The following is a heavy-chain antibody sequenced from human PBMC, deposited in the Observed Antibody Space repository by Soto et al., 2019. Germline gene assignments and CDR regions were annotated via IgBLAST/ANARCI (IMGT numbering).Heavy chain of an antibody. CDR3: ARDLAVGLVDY. D-gene: IGHD6-19*01. CDR2: ISAYNGNT. Sequence: QVQLVQSGAEVKKPGASVKVSCKASGYTFTSYGITWVRQDPGQGLEWMGWISAYNGNTKYAQKLQGRVTMTTNTSKSTAYMEVRILRSYDTAVYYCARDLAVGLVDYWGQGTLVTVSS. J-gene: IGHJ4*02. CDR1: GYTFTSYG. V-gene: IGHV1-18*01.